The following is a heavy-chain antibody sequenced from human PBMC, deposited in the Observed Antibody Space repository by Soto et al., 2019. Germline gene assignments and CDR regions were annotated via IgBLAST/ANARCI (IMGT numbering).Heavy chain of an antibody. V-gene: IGHV4-31*03. CDR3: ARGNSSGYLRLYYYGMDV. Sequence: SETLSLTCTVSGGSISSGGYYWSWIRQHPGKGLEWIGYIYYSGSTYYNPSLKSRVTTSVDTSKNQFSLKLSSVTAADAAVYYCARGNSSGYLRLYYYGMDVWGQGTTVTVSS. J-gene: IGHJ6*02. CDR1: GGSISSGGYY. CDR2: IYYSGST. D-gene: IGHD3-22*01.